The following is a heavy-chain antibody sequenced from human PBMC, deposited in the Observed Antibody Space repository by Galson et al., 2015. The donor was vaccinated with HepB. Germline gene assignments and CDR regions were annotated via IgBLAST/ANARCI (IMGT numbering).Heavy chain of an antibody. V-gene: IGHV3-33*08. Sequence: SLRLSCAASGFTFSSYGMHWVRQAPGKGLEWVAVIWYDGSNKYYADSVKGRFTISRDNSKNTLYLQMNSLRAEDTAVYYCARDRDTSYPWFIDHLYYYYGMDVWGQGTTVTVSS. CDR2: IWYDGSNK. CDR3: ARDRDTSYPWFIDHLYYYYGMDV. D-gene: IGHD1-26*01. CDR1: GFTFSSYG. J-gene: IGHJ6*02.